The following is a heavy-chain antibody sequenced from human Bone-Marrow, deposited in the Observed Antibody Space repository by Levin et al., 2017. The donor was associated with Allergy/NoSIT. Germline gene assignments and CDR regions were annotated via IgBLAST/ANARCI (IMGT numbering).Heavy chain of an antibody. CDR1: GFTFSDAW. CDR3: TTAFPRTYSCVDS. V-gene: IGHV3-15*01. CDR2: VKSKTDGGTT. D-gene: IGHD2-2*01. Sequence: GESLKISCAASGFTFSDAWMSWVRQAPGKGLEWVGRVKSKTDGGTTDYTAPVKGRFTISRDDSENTLYLQMDSLKTEDTAVYYCTTAFPRTYSCVDSWGQGTLVTVSS. J-gene: IGHJ5*01.